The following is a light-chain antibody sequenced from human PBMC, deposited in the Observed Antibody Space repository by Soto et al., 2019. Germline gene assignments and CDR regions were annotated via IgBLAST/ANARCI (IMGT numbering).Light chain of an antibody. CDR2: GAS. Sequence: DIQMTQSPSSLSASVGDRVTITCRASQTIRNYLNWYQQKPGKAPKFLIYGASSLQSGVPSRFSGSGSGTEFTLTISSLQPEDFATYSCQQTYSTPYTFGQGTKVEI. V-gene: IGKV1-39*01. CDR3: QQTYSTPYT. CDR1: QTIRNY. J-gene: IGKJ2*01.